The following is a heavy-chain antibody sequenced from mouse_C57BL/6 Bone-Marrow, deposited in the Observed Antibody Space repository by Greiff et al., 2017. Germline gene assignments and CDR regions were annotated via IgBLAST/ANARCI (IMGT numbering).Heavy chain of an antibody. Sequence: EVMLVESGGDLVKPGGSLKLSCAASGFTFSSYGMSWVRQTPDKRLEWVATISSGGSYTYYPDSVKGRFTISRDNAKNTLYLQMSSLKSEDTAMYYSASLITTVVPSFAYWGQGTLVTVSA. CDR1: GFTFSSYG. CDR3: ASLITTVVPSFAY. J-gene: IGHJ3*01. CDR2: ISSGGSYT. V-gene: IGHV5-6*01. D-gene: IGHD1-1*01.